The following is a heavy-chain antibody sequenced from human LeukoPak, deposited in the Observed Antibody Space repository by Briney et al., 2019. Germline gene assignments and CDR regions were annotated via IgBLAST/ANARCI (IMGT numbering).Heavy chain of an antibody. Sequence: GGSLRLSCAVSGFTLSSYSMNWVRQAPGKGLEWVSSISSSSHIYYADSVKGRFTISRDNAKNSLYLQMNSLRAEDTAVYYCANTILTGALWGQGTLVTVSS. CDR1: GFTLSSYS. CDR3: ANTILTGAL. CDR2: ISSSSHI. J-gene: IGHJ4*02. V-gene: IGHV3-21*01. D-gene: IGHD2-2*02.